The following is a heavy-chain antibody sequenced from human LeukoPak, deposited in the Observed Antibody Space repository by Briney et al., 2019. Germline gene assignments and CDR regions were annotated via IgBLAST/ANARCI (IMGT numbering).Heavy chain of an antibody. CDR2: IYPGDSDT. V-gene: IGHV5-51*01. CDR1: GYGFASYW. CDR3: ARTSRVGGSFFPDF. J-gene: IGHJ4*02. Sequence: GESLKISCKASGYGFASYWIAWVRQMPGKGLEWMGVIYPGDSDTRYSPSLQGQVTISADKSIFTAYLQWSSLKASDTAIYYCARTSRVGGSFFPDFWGQGTLVTVSS. D-gene: IGHD1-26*01.